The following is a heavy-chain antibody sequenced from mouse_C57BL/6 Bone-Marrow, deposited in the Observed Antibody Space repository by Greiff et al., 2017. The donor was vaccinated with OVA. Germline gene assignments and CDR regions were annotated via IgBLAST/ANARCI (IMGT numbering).Heavy chain of an antibody. CDR2: IYPRSGNT. J-gene: IGHJ1*03. CDR1: GYTFTSYG. CDR3: ARDGNYLYWYFDV. D-gene: IGHD2-1*01. Sequence: QVQLQQSGAELARPGASVKLSCKASGYTFTSYGLSWVKQRTGQGLEWIGEIYPRSGNTYYNEKFKGKATLTADKSSSTAYMELRSLTSEDSAVYFCARDGNYLYWYFDVWGTGTTVTVSS. V-gene: IGHV1-81*01.